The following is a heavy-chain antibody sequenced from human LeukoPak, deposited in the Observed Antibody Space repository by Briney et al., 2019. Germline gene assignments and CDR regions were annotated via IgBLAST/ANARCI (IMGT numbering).Heavy chain of an antibody. D-gene: IGHD4-11*01. CDR1: GGPIISYY. CDR2: IYYSGTT. Sequence: PSETLSLTCTVSGGPIISYYWSWIRQPPGKGLEWIGYIYYSGTTNYNPSLKSRVSISVDTSKNQFSLKLRSVTAADTAVYFCARAATVATYRELDYWGQGTLVTVSS. J-gene: IGHJ4*02. CDR3: ARAATVATYRELDY. V-gene: IGHV4-59*01.